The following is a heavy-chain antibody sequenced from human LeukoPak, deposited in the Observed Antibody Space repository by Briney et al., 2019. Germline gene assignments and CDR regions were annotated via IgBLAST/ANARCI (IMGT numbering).Heavy chain of an antibody. V-gene: IGHV3-48*01. CDR3: AREDTDAFDI. Sequence: GGSLRLSCAASGFTFSSYRMNWVRQAPGKGLEWVSYISSSSTIYYADSVKGRFTISRDNAKNSLYLQMNSLRAEDTALYYCAREDTDAFDIWGQGTMVTVSS. J-gene: IGHJ3*02. CDR2: ISSSSTI. D-gene: IGHD5-18*01. CDR1: GFTFSSYR.